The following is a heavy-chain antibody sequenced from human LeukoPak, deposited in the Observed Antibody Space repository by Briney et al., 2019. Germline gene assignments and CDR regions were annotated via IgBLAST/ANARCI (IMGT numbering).Heavy chain of an antibody. J-gene: IGHJ4*02. CDR3: ARDPGNWNYPHFDY. D-gene: IGHD1-7*01. V-gene: IGHV3-74*01. CDR1: GFTLSSYW. CDR2: INSDGSST. Sequence: GGSLRLSCAASGFTLSSYWMHWVRQAPGKGLVWVSRINSDGSSTSYADSVKGRFTISRDNSKNSLYLQMNSLRAEDTAVYYCARDPGNWNYPHFDYWGQGTLVTVSS.